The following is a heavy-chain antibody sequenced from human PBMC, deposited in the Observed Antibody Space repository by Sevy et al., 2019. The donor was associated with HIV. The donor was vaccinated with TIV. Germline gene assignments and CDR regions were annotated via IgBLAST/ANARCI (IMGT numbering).Heavy chain of an antibody. J-gene: IGHJ6*02. CDR3: AKVYYYDSGTVIPRGMDV. CDR1: GFTFDNNA. V-gene: IGHV3-23*01. Sequence: GESLRLSCAASGFTFDNNAMYWVRQAPGKGLEWVSAISGSGFSTNYAGSVKGRFTISRDISKTTLYLQMNSLRAEDTAVYYCAKVYYYDSGTVIPRGMDVWGQGTTVTVSS. CDR2: ISGSGFST. D-gene: IGHD3-10*01.